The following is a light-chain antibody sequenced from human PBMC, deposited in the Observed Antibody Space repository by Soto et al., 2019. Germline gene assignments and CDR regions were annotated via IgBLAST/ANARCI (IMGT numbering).Light chain of an antibody. V-gene: IGLV2-8*01. CDR3: SSYAGNNSFVV. J-gene: IGLJ2*01. CDR1: SSDVGGYNY. Sequence: QSALTQPPSASGSPGQSVTISCTGTSSDVGGYNYVSWYQQHPGKAPKLMIYEVSKRPSGVPDRFSGSKSGNTASLTVSGLQAEDEADYYCSSYAGNNSFVVSGGGTKLTVL. CDR2: EVS.